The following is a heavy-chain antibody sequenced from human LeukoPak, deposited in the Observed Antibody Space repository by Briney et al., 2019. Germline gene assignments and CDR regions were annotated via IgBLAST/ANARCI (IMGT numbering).Heavy chain of an antibody. CDR3: AKDPDSGSYLDY. D-gene: IGHD3-10*01. J-gene: IGHJ4*02. Sequence: GGSLRLSCEGSGFSFSSYWMTWVRQLPGKGPEWVANIRQDESERYFADSVKGRFTISRDNSKNTLYLQMNSLRAEDTAVYYCAKDPDSGSYLDYWGQGTLVTVSS. V-gene: IGHV3-7*01. CDR1: GFSFSSYW. CDR2: IRQDESER.